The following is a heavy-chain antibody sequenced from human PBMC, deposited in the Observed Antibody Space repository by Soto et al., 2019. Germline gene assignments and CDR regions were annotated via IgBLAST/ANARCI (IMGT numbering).Heavy chain of an antibody. CDR2: FYYSGST. V-gene: IGHV4-39*01. J-gene: IGHJ6*02. D-gene: IGHD2-2*01. Sequence: QPQLQGAGPGLVEPSEALALHCPVSGCSIRRCSFSWGWIRPPPGKGLEWIGTFYYSGSTYYNPSLESRVTISVDTSKNQFSLKVSSVTAADTAMYYCARLGGYCSGTSCYGYYGMDVWGQGTTVTVSS. CDR1: GCSIRRCSFS. CDR3: ARLGGYCSGTSCYGYYGMDV.